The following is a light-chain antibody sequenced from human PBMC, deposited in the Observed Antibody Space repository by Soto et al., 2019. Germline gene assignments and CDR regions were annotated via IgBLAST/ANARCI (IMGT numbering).Light chain of an antibody. V-gene: IGLV1-40*01. CDR2: GNR. J-gene: IGLJ3*02. CDR3: QAYDYSVTASV. CDR1: SSNLGAGYD. Sequence: QSVLTQSPSVSGAPGQRVTISCTGNSSNLGAGYDVHWYQQLPGAAPKLVIFGNRNRPSGVPERFSGSKSGTSASLAITGLQPEDEADYYCQAYDYSVTASVFGGGTKLTVL.